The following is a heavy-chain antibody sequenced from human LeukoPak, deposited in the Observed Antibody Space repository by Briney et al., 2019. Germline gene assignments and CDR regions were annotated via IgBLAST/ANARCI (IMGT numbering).Heavy chain of an antibody. CDR1: GFTFSSYA. CDR3: ARSAMVSDFDY. D-gene: IGHD5-18*01. CDR2: ISGSGGST. Sequence: GGSLRLSCAASGFTFSSYAMSWVRQAPGKGLEGVSAISGSGGSTYYADSVKGRFTISRDNAKNSLYLQMNSLRAEDTAVYYCARSAMVSDFDYWGQGTLVTVSS. J-gene: IGHJ4*02. V-gene: IGHV3-23*01.